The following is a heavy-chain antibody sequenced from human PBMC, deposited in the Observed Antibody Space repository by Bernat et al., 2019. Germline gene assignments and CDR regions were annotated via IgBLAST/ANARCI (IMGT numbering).Heavy chain of an antibody. CDR2: ISYDGSNK. CDR1: GFTFSSYG. J-gene: IGHJ4*02. V-gene: IGHV3-30*18. Sequence: QVQLVESGGGVVQPGRSLRLSCAASGFTFSSYGMHWVRQAPGKGLEWVAVISYDGSNKYCADSVKGRFTISRDNSKNTLYLQMNSLRAEDTAVYYCAKAFSSSWYYFDYWGQGTLVTVSS. CDR3: AKAFSSSWYYFDY. D-gene: IGHD6-13*01.